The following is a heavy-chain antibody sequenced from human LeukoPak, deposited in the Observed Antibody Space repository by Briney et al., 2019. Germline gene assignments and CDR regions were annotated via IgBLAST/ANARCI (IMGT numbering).Heavy chain of an antibody. CDR1: GGSISSSSYY. D-gene: IGHD6-13*01. J-gene: IGHJ4*02. CDR3: ARRRSSITPVDY. CDR2: IYYRGST. V-gene: IGHV4-39*01. Sequence: SETLSLTCTVSGGSISSSSYYWGWIRQPPGKGLEWIGSIYYRGSTYYNPSLKSRVTISVDTSKNQFSLKLSSVTAADTAVYYCARRRSSITPVDYWDQGTLVTVSS.